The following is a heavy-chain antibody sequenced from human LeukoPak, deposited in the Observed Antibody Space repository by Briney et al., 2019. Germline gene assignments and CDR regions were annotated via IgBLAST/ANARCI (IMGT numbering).Heavy chain of an antibody. D-gene: IGHD2-15*01. CDR2: ISSSSSYI. CDR1: GFTFSSYS. J-gene: IGHJ4*02. Sequence: PGGSLRLSCAASGFTFSSYSMNWVRQAPGKGLEWVSSISSSSSYIYYADSVKGRFTISRDSAKNSLYLNMHSLRREHDSVYYCARFSVVVVAANESDYWGQGTLVTVSS. CDR3: ARFSVVVVAANESDY. V-gene: IGHV3-21*01.